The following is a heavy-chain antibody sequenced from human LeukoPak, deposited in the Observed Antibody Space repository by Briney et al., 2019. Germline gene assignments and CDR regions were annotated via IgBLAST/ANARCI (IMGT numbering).Heavy chain of an antibody. J-gene: IGHJ6*03. CDR1: GFTFSSYS. V-gene: IGHV3-21*01. CDR3: ARVTPPFYYYYYVDV. Sequence: GSLILSCAASGFTFSSYSMNWVRQAPGKGLEWVSSISSSSSYIYYADSVKGRFTISRGNAKNSLYLQMNSLRAEDTAVYYCARVTPPFYYYYYVDVWGKGTTVTVSS. D-gene: IGHD1-14*01. CDR2: ISSSSSYI.